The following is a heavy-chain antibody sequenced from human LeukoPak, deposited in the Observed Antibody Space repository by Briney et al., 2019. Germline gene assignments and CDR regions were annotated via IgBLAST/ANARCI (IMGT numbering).Heavy chain of an antibody. D-gene: IGHD5-18*01. J-gene: IGHJ4*02. CDR2: INHSGST. CDR3: AIRRGYSYGYGP. V-gene: IGHV4-34*01. Sequence: PSETLSLTCAVYGGSFSGYYWSWIRQPPGKGLEWIGEINHSGSTNYNPSLKSRVTISVDTSKSQFSLKLSSVTAADTAVYYCAIRRGYSYGYGPWGQGTLVTVSS. CDR1: GGSFSGYY.